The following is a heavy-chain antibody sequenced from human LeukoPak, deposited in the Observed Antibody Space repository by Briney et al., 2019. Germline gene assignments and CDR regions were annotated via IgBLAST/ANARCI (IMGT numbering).Heavy chain of an antibody. V-gene: IGHV4-59*01. CDR3: ARVERGSGKKAFDI. D-gene: IGHD3-10*01. CDR2: IYYSGST. Sequence: SETLSLTCTVSGGSISSYYWSWLRQPPGKGLEWIGYIYYSGSTNYNPSLKSRVTISVDTSKNQFSLKLSSVTAADTAVYYCARVERGSGKKAFDIWGQGTMVTVSS. J-gene: IGHJ3*02. CDR1: GGSISSYY.